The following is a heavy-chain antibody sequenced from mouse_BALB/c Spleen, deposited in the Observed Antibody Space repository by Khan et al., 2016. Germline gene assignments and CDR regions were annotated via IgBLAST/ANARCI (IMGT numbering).Heavy chain of an antibody. V-gene: IGHV2-6-7*01. J-gene: IGHJ2*01. CDR1: GFSLTGYG. Sequence: VQLQESGPGLVAPSQSLSITCTVSGFSLTGYGVNWVRQPPGKGLEWLGMIWGDGSTDNNSALKSRLSISKANSKSQAFLKMNSLQTNDTTRYYCARDDYDRGVGYWGQGTTLTVSS. CDR2: IWGDGST. CDR3: ARDDYDRGVGY. D-gene: IGHD2-4*01.